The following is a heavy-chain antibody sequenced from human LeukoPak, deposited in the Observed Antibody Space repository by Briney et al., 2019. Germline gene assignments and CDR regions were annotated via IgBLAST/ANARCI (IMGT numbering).Heavy chain of an antibody. D-gene: IGHD3-22*01. Sequence: SETLSLTCTVSGGSISSYYWSWIRQPPGKGLEWIGYIYYSGSTNHNPSLKSRVTISVDTSKNQFSLKLSSVTAADTAVYYCARGTNYYDSSGYLTRDLDYWGQGTLVTVSS. CDR1: GGSISSYY. J-gene: IGHJ4*02. CDR3: ARGTNYYDSSGYLTRDLDY. V-gene: IGHV4-59*01. CDR2: IYYSGST.